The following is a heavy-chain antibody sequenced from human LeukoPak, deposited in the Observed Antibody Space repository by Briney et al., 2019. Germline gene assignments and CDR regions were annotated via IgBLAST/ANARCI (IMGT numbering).Heavy chain of an antibody. Sequence: SETLSLTCTVSGGSISSYYWSWIRQPPGKGLEWIGYIYYSGSTNYNPSLKSRVTISVDTSKNQFSLKLSSVTAADTAVYYCARGTSYDYIWGSYRYHYFDCWGQGPLVTVSS. J-gene: IGHJ4*02. V-gene: IGHV4-59*01. D-gene: IGHD3-16*02. CDR3: ARGTSYDYIWGSYRYHYFDC. CDR2: IYYSGST. CDR1: GGSISSYY.